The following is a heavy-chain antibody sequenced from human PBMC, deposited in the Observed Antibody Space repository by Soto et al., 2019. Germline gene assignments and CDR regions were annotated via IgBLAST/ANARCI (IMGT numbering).Heavy chain of an antibody. CDR2: ITSSSDTI. V-gene: IGHV3-48*02. Sequence: GGSLRLSCAASGFTFSSFHMNWVRQAPGRGLEWVAYITSSSDTIYYSDYVKGRFTISRDNGKNSLFLQMNSLRDEDTAVYYCARVVVVIPPGYYYAMDVWGQGTTVTVS. CDR1: GFTFSSFH. J-gene: IGHJ6*02. CDR3: ARVVVVIPPGYYYAMDV. D-gene: IGHD3-22*01.